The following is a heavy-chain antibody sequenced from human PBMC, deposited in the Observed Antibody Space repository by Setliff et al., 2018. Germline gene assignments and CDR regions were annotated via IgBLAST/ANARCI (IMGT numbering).Heavy chain of an antibody. CDR3: ATFRGYTYGYDY. Sequence: GASVKVSCKASGFTFKTYSFSWIRQAPGQGLEWVGWISGYNSNTIYAQNFQGRVTMTTDASTHTAYMELRSLGSDDTAVYYCATFRGYTYGYDYWGQGTLVTVSS. CDR2: ISGYNSNT. D-gene: IGHD5-18*01. CDR1: GFTFKTYS. V-gene: IGHV1-18*01. J-gene: IGHJ4*02.